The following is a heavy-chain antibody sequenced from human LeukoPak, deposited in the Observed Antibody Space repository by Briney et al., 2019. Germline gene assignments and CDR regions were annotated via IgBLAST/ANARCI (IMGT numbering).Heavy chain of an antibody. CDR2: ISGSGGST. CDR3: AKDPSSSWFGDYFDY. J-gene: IGHJ4*02. CDR1: GFTFSSYG. Sequence: GGTLRLSCAASGFTFSSYGMSWVRQAPGKGLEWVSAISGSGGSTYYADSVKGRFTISRDNSKNTQYLQMNSLRAEDTAVYYCAKDPSSSWFGDYFDYWGQGTLVTVSS. D-gene: IGHD6-13*01. V-gene: IGHV3-23*01.